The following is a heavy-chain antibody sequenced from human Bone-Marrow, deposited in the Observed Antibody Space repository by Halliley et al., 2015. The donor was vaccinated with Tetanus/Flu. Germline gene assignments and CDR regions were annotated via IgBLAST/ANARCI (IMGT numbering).Heavy chain of an antibody. Sequence: WIGHMYNNGNTYYNPSLEGRLTMSVDPSKNQFSLKLSSVTAADTAVYYGARRRYSFDLEGLDVWGQGATVTVSS. D-gene: IGHD3-3*01. CDR2: MYNNGNT. CDR3: ARRRYSFDLEGLDV. V-gene: IGHV4-31*02. J-gene: IGHJ6*02.